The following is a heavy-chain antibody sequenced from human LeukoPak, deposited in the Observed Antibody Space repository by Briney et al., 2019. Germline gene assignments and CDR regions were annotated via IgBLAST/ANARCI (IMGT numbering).Heavy chain of an antibody. D-gene: IGHD3-9*01. J-gene: IGHJ6*04. CDR1: GGSISTYY. V-gene: IGHV4-59*01. CDR2: IYHSGST. CDR3: ARATGILTGYYAMDV. Sequence: SETLSLTCTVSGGSISTYYWTWIRQPPGKGLEWIGYIYHSGSTSYSPSLKSRVTISVDTSKNQFSLKLSSVTAADSAVYYCARATGILTGYYAMDVWGKGTTVTVSS.